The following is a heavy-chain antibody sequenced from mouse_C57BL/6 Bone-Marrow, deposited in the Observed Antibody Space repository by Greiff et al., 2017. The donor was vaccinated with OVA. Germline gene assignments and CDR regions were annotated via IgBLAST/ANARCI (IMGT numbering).Heavy chain of an antibody. CDR3: ARREGTTVVAPFAY. J-gene: IGHJ3*01. CDR2: INPYNGGT. D-gene: IGHD1-1*01. CDR1: GYTFTDYY. Sequence: EVQLQQSGPVLVKPGASVKMSCKASGYTFTDYYMNWVKQSHGKSLEWIGVINPYNGGTSYNQKFKGKATLTVDKSSSTAYMELNSLTSEDSAVYYCARREGTTVVAPFAYWGQGTLVTVSA. V-gene: IGHV1-19*01.